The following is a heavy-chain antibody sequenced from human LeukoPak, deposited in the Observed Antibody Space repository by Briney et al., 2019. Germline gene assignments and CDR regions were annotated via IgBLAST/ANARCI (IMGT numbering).Heavy chain of an antibody. D-gene: IGHD6-19*01. CDR3: ARDLSWLVFDY. Sequence: PSETLSLTCTVSGYSISTNYYWAWIRQSPGTGLEWIGSVYHNGETYYNPSLKSRVTISVDTSKNQFSPKLSSVTAADTAVYYCARDLSWLVFDYWGQGTLVTVSS. CDR1: GYSISTNYY. CDR2: VYHNGET. J-gene: IGHJ4*02. V-gene: IGHV4-38-2*02.